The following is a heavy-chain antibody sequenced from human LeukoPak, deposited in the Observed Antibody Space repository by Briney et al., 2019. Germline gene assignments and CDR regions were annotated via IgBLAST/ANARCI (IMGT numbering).Heavy chain of an antibody. D-gene: IGHD6-13*01. CDR2: IYYSGST. CDR3: ARDTKYSGSWYRVWFDY. Sequence: SETLSLTCTVSGGSISSYYWSWIRQPPGKGLEWIGYIYYSGSTNYNPSLKSRVTISVDTSKNQFSLKLSSVTAADTAVYYCARDTKYSGSWYRVWFDYWGQGTLVTVSS. V-gene: IGHV4-59*01. J-gene: IGHJ4*02. CDR1: GGSISSYY.